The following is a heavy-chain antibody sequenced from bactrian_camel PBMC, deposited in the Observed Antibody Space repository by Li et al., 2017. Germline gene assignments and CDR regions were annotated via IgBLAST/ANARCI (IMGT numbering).Heavy chain of an antibody. D-gene: IGHD6*01. Sequence: VQLVESGGGSVQAGETLRLSCTVSGFTFDDSDMGWYRQAPESECELVSSISSDGTTYYSDSVKGRFTISRDNAKNTLYLQLNSLKTEDTAMYYCAKIGDGGGWAEYNYWGQGTQVTVS. CDR3: AKIGDGGGWAEYNY. V-gene: IGHV3S63*01. CDR1: GFTFDDSD. J-gene: IGHJ4*01. CDR2: ISSDGTT.